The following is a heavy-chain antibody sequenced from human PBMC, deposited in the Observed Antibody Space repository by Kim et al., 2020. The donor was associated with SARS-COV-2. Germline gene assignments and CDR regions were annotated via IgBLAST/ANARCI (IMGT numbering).Heavy chain of an antibody. CDR3: ARPPIAVAGTDYYFDY. D-gene: IGHD6-19*01. V-gene: IGHV3-48*02. J-gene: IGHJ4*02. Sequence: SVKGRFTISRDNAKNSLYLQMNSLRDEDTAVYYCARPPIAVAGTDYYFDYWGQGTLVTVSS.